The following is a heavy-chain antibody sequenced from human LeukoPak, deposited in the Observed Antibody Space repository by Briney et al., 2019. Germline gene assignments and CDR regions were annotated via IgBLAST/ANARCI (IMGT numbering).Heavy chain of an antibody. V-gene: IGHV1-2*02. CDR3: ARSTYGDYYNWFDP. CDR1: GYTFTSYD. D-gene: IGHD4-17*01. J-gene: IGHJ5*02. Sequence: ASVKVSCKASGYTFTSYDINWVRQATGQGLEWMGWINPNSGGTNYAQKFQGRVTMTRDTSISTAYMELSRLRSDDTAVYYCARSTYGDYYNWFDPWGQGTLVTVSS. CDR2: INPNSGGT.